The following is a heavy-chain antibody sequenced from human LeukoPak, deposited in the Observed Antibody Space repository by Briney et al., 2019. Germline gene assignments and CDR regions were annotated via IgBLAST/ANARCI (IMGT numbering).Heavy chain of an antibody. Sequence: SETLSLTCTVSGGSISSYYWSWIRQPAGKGLEWIGRIYTSGSTNYNPSLKSRVTMSVDTSKNQFSLKLSSVTAADTAVYYCARGLRSPYYHYYMDVWGKGTTVTVSS. CDR3: ARGLRSPYYHYYMDV. CDR2: IYTSGST. J-gene: IGHJ6*03. V-gene: IGHV4-4*07. CDR1: GGSISSYY.